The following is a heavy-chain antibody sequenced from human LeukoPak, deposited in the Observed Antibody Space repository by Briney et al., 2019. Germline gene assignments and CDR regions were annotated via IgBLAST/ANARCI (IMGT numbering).Heavy chain of an antibody. V-gene: IGHV3-23*01. J-gene: IGHJ4*02. Sequence: GGSLRLSCAASGFTFSSYTMTWVRQAPGKGLDWVSSINSDGDSTYFAHSVKGRFTISRDNSKNTVHLLLNRLRAEDTAVYYCAQERDGYNPFDYWGQGTLVTVSS. CDR1: GFTFSSYT. CDR2: INSDGDST. CDR3: AQERDGYNPFDY. D-gene: IGHD5-24*01.